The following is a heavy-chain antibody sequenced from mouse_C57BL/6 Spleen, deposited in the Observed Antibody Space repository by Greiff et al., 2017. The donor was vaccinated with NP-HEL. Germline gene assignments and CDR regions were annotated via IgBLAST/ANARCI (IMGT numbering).Heavy chain of an antibody. CDR1: GFNIKDDY. D-gene: IGHD1-1*01. CDR2: IDPENGDT. V-gene: IGHV14-4*01. Sequence: VQLQQSGAELVRPGASVKLSCTASGFNIKDDYMHWVKQRPEQGLEWIGWIDPENGDTEYASKFQGKATITADTSSNTAYLQLSSLTSEDTAVYYWTERVYYGSSRPWGQGTLVTVAA. CDR3: TERVYYGSSRP. J-gene: IGHJ3*02.